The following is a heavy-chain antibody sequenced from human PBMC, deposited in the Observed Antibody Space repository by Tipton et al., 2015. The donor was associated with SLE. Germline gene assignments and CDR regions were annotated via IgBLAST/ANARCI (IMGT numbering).Heavy chain of an antibody. J-gene: IGHJ4*02. D-gene: IGHD3-22*01. CDR3: ARDALAYYYDSSGYYFDY. V-gene: IGHV4-4*08. CDR1: GGSISSYY. Sequence: TLSLTCTVSGGSISSYYWSWIRQPPGKGLEWIGYIYTSRSTNYNPSLKSRVTISVDTSKNQFSLKLSSVTAADTAVYYCARDALAYYYDSSGYYFDYWGQGTLVTVSS. CDR2: IYTSRST.